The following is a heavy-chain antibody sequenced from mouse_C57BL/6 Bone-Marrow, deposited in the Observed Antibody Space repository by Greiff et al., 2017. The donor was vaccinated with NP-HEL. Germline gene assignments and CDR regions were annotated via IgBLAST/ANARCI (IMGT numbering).Heavy chain of an antibody. CDR3: ARHRGRSSYEVYYAMDY. CDR1: GFTFSDYY. V-gene: IGHV5-12*01. D-gene: IGHD1-1*01. J-gene: IGHJ4*01. CDR2: ISNGGGST. Sequence: EVKLMESGGGLVQPGGSLKLSCAASGFTFSDYYMYWVRQTPEKRLEWVAYISNGGGSTYYLDTVPGRFTISRDNAKNTLYLQMSRLKSEDTAMYYCARHRGRSSYEVYYAMDYWGQGTSVTVSS.